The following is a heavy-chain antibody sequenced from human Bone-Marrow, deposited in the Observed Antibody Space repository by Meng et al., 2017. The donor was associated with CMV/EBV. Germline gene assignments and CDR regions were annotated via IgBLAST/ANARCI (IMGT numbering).Heavy chain of an antibody. V-gene: IGHV1-8*03. D-gene: IGHD3-9*01. Sequence: ASVKVSCKASGYTFTSYDINWVRQATGQGLEWMGWMNPNSGNTGYAQKFQGRVTITRNTSISTAYMGLSSMISEDAAVYYCARGANDILPGYTYWGQGTLVTVSS. CDR1: GYTFTSYD. J-gene: IGHJ4*02. CDR3: ARGANDILPGYTY. CDR2: MNPNSGNT.